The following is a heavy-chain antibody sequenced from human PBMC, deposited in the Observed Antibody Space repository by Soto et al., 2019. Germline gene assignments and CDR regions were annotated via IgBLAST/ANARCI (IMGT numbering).Heavy chain of an antibody. CDR3: ARSQGSSTSLEVYYYYYYGMDV. Sequence: QVQLVQSGAEVKKPGSSVKVSCKASGGTFGSYAISWVRQAPGQGLEWMGGIIPIPGTANYAQKFQGRVTIAADDSKSTAYMELGSLRSEDTAVYYCARSQGSSTSLEVYYYYYYGMDVWGQGTTVTVSS. V-gene: IGHV1-69*01. J-gene: IGHJ6*02. CDR1: GGTFGSYA. CDR2: IIPIPGTA. D-gene: IGHD2-2*01.